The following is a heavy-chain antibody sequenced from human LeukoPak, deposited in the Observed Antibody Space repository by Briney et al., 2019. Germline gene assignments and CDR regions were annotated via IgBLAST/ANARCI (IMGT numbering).Heavy chain of an antibody. CDR3: AKDAIGQYRPYYFDH. V-gene: IGHV3-23*01. D-gene: IGHD3-16*02. CDR2: ISGSGGST. CDR1: GFSFSNFA. J-gene: IGHJ4*02. Sequence: GGSLRLSCEVSGFSFSNFAMSWVRQAAGKGLEWVSAISGSGGSTYYAESVQGRFTISRDNSKNTLCLQMNSLRAEDTAVYYCAKDAIGQYRPYYFDHWGQGTLVPVSS.